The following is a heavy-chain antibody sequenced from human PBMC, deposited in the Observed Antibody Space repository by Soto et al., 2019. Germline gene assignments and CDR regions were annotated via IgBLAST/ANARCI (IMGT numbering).Heavy chain of an antibody. CDR2: ISGSGGST. CDR3: AKDRAARPSYYYYGMDV. CDR1: GFTFSSYA. Sequence: PGGSLRLSCAASGFTFSSYAMSWVRQAPGKGLEWVSAISGSGGSTYYADSVKGRFTISRDNSKNTLYLQMNSLRAEDTAVYYCAKDRAARPSYYYYGMDVWGQGTTVTVSS. J-gene: IGHJ6*02. D-gene: IGHD6-6*01. V-gene: IGHV3-23*01.